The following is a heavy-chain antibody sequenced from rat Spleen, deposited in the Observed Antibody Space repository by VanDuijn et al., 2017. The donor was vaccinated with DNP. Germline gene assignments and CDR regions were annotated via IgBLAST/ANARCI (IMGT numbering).Heavy chain of an antibody. J-gene: IGHJ2*01. V-gene: IGHV5-22*01. Sequence: EVQLVESGGGLVQPERSLKLSCAASGFTFSDYYMAWVRQAPTKGLAWVAYISYDGATYYGDSVKGRFTISRDNAKSTLYLQMNSLRSEDMATYYCARHVLPLRVWDYWGQGVMVTVSS. CDR3: ARHVLPLRVWDY. CDR1: GFTFSDYY. CDR2: ISYDGAT. D-gene: IGHD4-1*01.